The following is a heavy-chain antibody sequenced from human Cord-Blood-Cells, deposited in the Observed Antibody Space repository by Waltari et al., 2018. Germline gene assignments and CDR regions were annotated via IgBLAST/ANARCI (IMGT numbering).Heavy chain of an antibody. D-gene: IGHD6-13*01. CDR1: GYTITGLS. V-gene: IGHV1-24*01. CDR3: ATWAAAGTAFAI. Sequence: QVQPVQSGAEVKQPGASVKVSRKVAGYTITGLSMQRVRQAPGKRVEWMGGYGPEAGETIYAQKYQGRVTMTDDTSTDTAYMELSSLRSEDTAVYYCATWAAAGTAFAIWGQGTMVTVSS. J-gene: IGHJ3*02. CDR2: YGPEAGET.